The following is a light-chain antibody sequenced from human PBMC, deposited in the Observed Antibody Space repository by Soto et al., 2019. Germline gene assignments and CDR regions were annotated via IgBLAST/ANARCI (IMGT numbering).Light chain of an antibody. Sequence: QSVLTQPPSVSGAPGQRVTISCTGSSSNIGAGYDVHWYQQLPGTAPKLLIYGNSNRPSGVPDRFSGSKSGTSASLAITGLHAEDEADYYCPSYDSGLSGSVFGGGTKLTVL. CDR2: GNS. CDR3: PSYDSGLSGSV. CDR1: SSNIGAGYD. J-gene: IGLJ2*01. V-gene: IGLV1-40*01.